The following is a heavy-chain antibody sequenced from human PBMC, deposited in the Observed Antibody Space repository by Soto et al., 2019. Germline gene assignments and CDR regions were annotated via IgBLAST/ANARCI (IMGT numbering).Heavy chain of an antibody. Sequence: PGGSLRLSCAASGFTVSSNYMSWVRQAPGKGLEWVSVIYSGGSTYYADSVKGRFTISRHNSKNTLYLQMNSLRAEDTAVYYCAAKNYYGSGVGYYYYYMDVWGKGTTVTVS. V-gene: IGHV3-53*04. J-gene: IGHJ6*03. CDR1: GFTVSSNY. CDR2: IYSGGST. D-gene: IGHD3-10*01. CDR3: AAKNYYGSGVGYYYYYMDV.